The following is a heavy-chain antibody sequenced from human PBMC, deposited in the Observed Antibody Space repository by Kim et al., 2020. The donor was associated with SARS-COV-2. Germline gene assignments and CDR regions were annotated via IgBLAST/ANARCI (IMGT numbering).Heavy chain of an antibody. CDR1: GFTFSSYS. CDR3: ARDYVREILGFDP. CDR2: ISSSSSYI. J-gene: IGHJ5*02. V-gene: IGHV3-21*01. Sequence: GGSLRLSCAASGFTFSSYSMNWVRQAPGKGLEWVSSISSSSSYIYYADSVKGRFTISRDNAKNSLYLQMNSLRAEDTAVYYCARDYVREILGFDPWGQGTLVTVSS. D-gene: IGHD3-10*02.